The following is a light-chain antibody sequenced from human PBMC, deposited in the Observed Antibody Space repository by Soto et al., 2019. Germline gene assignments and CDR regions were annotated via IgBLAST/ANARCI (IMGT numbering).Light chain of an antibody. CDR3: ISYTTTSTT. Sequence: QSALTQPASVSGSLGQSSTISCTGTISDIGSYHYVSWYQHHPGKAPKLIFYEVTNRPSGVSHRFSGSKSGNTASLTISGLEAEDEADYYCISYTTTSTTFGGGTKLTVL. J-gene: IGLJ3*02. V-gene: IGLV2-14*01. CDR1: ISDIGSYHY. CDR2: EVT.